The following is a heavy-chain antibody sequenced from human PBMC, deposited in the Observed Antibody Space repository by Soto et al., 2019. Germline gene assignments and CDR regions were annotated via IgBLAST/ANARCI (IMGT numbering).Heavy chain of an antibody. V-gene: IGHV4-4*02. CDR2: IFYSGST. CDR3: VHHGGVPYYHDF. D-gene: IGHD2-8*01. Sequence: SETLSLTCAVSGGSLSSSSWWSWVRQPPGKTLEWLGEIFYSGSTKYNPSLNSRVTISADQSKNDFSLRLSSVTAADTAVYYCVHHGGVPYYHDFWGQGMLVTVSS. J-gene: IGHJ4*02. CDR1: GGSLSSSSW.